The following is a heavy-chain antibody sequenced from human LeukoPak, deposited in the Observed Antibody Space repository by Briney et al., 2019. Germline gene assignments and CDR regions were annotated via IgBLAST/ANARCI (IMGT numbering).Heavy chain of an antibody. J-gene: IGHJ4*02. D-gene: IGHD3-10*01. CDR3: ARSGSGSYFLDY. V-gene: IGHV3-30*02. CDR1: GFPLSTYG. CDR2: IHYDGYTT. Sequence: GGSLRLSCVTSGFPLSTYGVHWVRQAPGSGLEWLAYIHYDGYTTNYADSVKGRFTISRENSKNTLYLQMNSLRAEDTAVYYCARSGSGSYFLDYWGQGTLVTVSS.